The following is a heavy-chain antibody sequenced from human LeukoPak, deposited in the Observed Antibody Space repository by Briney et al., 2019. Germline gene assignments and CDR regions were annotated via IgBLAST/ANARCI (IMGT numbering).Heavy chain of an antibody. CDR3: ARGGPLDPHYFDY. Sequence: GASVKVSCKASGGTFSSYAISWVRQAPGQGLEWMGGIIPIFGTANYAQKFQGRVTITTDESTSTAYMELSSLRSEDTAVYYCARGGPLDPHYFDYWGQGTLVTVSS. D-gene: IGHD6-6*01. J-gene: IGHJ4*02. CDR1: GGTFSSYA. V-gene: IGHV1-69*05. CDR2: IIPIFGTA.